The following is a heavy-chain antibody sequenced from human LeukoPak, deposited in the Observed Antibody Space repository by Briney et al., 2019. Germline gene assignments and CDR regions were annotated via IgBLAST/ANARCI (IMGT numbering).Heavy chain of an antibody. J-gene: IGHJ4*02. CDR2: IIPIFGTA. D-gene: IGHD6-19*01. CDR1: GGTFSSYA. V-gene: IGHV1-69*05. CDR3: AREGVAGTPFDY. Sequence: SVKVPCKASGGTFSSYAVSWVRQAPGQGLEWMGGIIPIFGTANYAQKFQGRVTITTDESTSTAYMELSSLRSEDTAVYYCAREGVAGTPFDYWGQGTLVTVSS.